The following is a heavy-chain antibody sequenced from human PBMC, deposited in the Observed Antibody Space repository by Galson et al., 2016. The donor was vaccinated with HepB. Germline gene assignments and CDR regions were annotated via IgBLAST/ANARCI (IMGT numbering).Heavy chain of an antibody. Sequence: SVKVSCKASGGIFSSYAMSRVRQAPGHGLEWMGGIIRMFGTVNYARKFQGRVTISADDSASTVYMELSGLRSDDTAVYYCARSQIVATFTGFAYWGQGTRVTVSP. CDR3: ARSQIVATFTGFAY. D-gene: IGHD5-12*01. J-gene: IGHJ4*02. CDR1: GGIFSSYA. CDR2: IIRMFGTV. V-gene: IGHV1-69*13.